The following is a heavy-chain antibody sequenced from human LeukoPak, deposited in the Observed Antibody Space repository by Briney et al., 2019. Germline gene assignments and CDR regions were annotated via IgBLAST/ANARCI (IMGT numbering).Heavy chain of an antibody. CDR1: GFTFSSYG. Sequence: GGSLRLSCAASGFTFSSYGMHWVRQAPGKGLEWVAVISYDGSNKYYADSVKGRFTISRDNSKNTLYLQMNSLRAEDTAVYYCARVEDCSSTSCYLFDIWGQGTMVTVSS. CDR3: ARVEDCSSTSCYLFDI. D-gene: IGHD2-2*01. CDR2: ISYDGSNK. J-gene: IGHJ3*02. V-gene: IGHV3-30*03.